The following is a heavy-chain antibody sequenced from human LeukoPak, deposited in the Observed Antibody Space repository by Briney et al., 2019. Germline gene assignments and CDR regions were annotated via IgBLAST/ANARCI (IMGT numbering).Heavy chain of an antibody. V-gene: IGHV3-48*01. CDR1: GFTFSDYP. CDR2: INNGGSLI. J-gene: IGHJ4*02. Sequence: GGSLRLSCVASGFTFSDYPMNWVRQTPGKGLEWVSYINNGGSLILYSDSVKGRFSISRDDARKSLYLQMNSLRAEDTALYYCAKGGPDDFWGQGTLVTVTS. CDR3: AKGGPDDF. D-gene: IGHD3-10*01.